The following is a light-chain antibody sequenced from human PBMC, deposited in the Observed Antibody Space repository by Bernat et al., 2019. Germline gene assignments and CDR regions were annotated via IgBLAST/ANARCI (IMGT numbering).Light chain of an antibody. J-gene: IGLJ1*01. CDR1: SSDVGGYNY. CDR2: DVS. Sequence: QSALTQPASVSGSPGQSITISCTGTSSDVGGYNYVSWYQQHPGKAPKPMIYDVSNRPSGVSNRFSCSKSGNTASRTISGLQAEDEADYYCSSYTSSSKLVFGTGTKVTVL. CDR3: SSYTSSSKLV. V-gene: IGLV2-14*03.